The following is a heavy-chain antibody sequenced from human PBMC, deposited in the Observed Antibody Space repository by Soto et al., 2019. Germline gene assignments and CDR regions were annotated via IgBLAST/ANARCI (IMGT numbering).Heavy chain of an antibody. J-gene: IGHJ6*02. Sequence: GASVKVSCKASGYTFTRSGISWVRQAPGQGLEWMGWISTYNGDTNYAQTFQGRVTMTTDTSTSTVHMEVRSLRSDDTAVYYCAREGVAPYYYYGLAVWGQGTPVPVSS. CDR3: AREGVAPYYYYGLAV. V-gene: IGHV1-18*01. D-gene: IGHD5-12*01. CDR2: ISTYNGDT. CDR1: GYTFTRSG.